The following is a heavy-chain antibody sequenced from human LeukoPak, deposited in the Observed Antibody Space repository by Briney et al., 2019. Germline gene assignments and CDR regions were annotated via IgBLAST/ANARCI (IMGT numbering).Heavy chain of an antibody. Sequence: GESLKISCKGAGYSFTSYWFGWVRQMPGGGLEWMGIVYPGDSDTRYSPSFQGQVTISDEQSIRPAYLQWSSLKASDNAMYYCARLSGGSGRLEAFSFDYRRQATLVTVPS. J-gene: IGHJ4*02. CDR1: GYSFTSYW. V-gene: IGHV5-51*01. CDR2: VYPGDSDT. CDR3: ARLSGGSGRLEAFSFDY. D-gene: IGHD3-10*01.